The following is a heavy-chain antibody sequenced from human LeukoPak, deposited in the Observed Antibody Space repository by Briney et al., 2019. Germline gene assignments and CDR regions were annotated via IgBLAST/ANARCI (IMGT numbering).Heavy chain of an antibody. CDR3: ARGGRITIFGVANPPGY. Sequence: ASVKVSCKASGYTFTSYDTNWVRQATGQGLEWMGWMNPNSGNTGYAQKFQGRVTMTRNTSISTAYMELSSLRSEDTAVYYCARGGRITIFGVANPPGYWGQGTLVTVSS. J-gene: IGHJ4*02. D-gene: IGHD3-3*01. V-gene: IGHV1-8*01. CDR2: MNPNSGNT. CDR1: GYTFTSYD.